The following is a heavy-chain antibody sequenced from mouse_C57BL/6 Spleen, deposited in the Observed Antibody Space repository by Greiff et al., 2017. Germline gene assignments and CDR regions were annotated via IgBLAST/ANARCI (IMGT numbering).Heavy chain of an antibody. CDR3: ASHDYGSDYFDY. V-gene: IGHV1-82*01. CDR2: IYPGDGDT. D-gene: IGHD1-1*01. CDR1: GYAFSSSW. J-gene: IGHJ2*01. Sequence: QVQLQQSGPELVKPGASVKISCKASGYAFSSSWMNWVKQRPGKGLEWIGRIYPGDGDTNYNGKFKGKATLTADKSSSTAYMQLSSLTSEDSAVYFCASHDYGSDYFDYWGQGTTLTVSS.